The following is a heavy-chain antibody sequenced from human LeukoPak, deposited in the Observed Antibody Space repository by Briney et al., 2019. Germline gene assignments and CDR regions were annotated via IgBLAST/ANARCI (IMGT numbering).Heavy chain of an antibody. J-gene: IGHJ3*02. CDR1: GYTFTGYY. V-gene: IGHV1-2*02. D-gene: IGHD4-17*01. CDR2: INPNSGGT. Sequence: ASVKVSCKASGYTFTGYYMYWARQAPGQGLEWMGWINPNSGGTNYAQKFQGRVTMTRDTSISTAYMELSRLRSDDTAVYYCASLAVTTDAFDIWGQGTMVTVSS. CDR3: ASLAVTTDAFDI.